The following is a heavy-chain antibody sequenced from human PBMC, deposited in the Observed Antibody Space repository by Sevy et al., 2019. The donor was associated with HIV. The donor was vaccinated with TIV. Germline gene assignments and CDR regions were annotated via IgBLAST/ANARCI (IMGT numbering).Heavy chain of an antibody. CDR1: GFTFSSYA. CDR2: ISYDGSNK. J-gene: IGHJ6*03. CDR3: AGDGQRVSSYYYYYVDD. V-gene: IGHV3-30-3*01. Sequence: GGSLRLSCAASGFTFSSYAMHWVRQAPGKGLEWVAVISYDGSNKYYADSVKGRFTISRDNSKNTLYLQMNSLRAEDTAVYDCAGDGQRVSSYYYYYVDDWGKGTTVTVSS. D-gene: IGHD6-25*01.